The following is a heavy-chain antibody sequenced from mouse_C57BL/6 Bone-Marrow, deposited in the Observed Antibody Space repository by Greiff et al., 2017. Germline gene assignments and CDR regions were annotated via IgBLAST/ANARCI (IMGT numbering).Heavy chain of an antibody. CDR2: INPSSGYT. J-gene: IGHJ2*01. Sequence: VKLMESGAELARPGASVKMSCKASGYTFTSYTMHWVKQRPGQGLEWIGYINPSSGYTKYNQKFKDKATLTADKSSSTAYMQLSSLTSEDSAVYYCARYTTVNYFDYWGQGTTLTVSS. V-gene: IGHV1-4*01. CDR3: ARYTTVNYFDY. CDR1: GYTFTSYT. D-gene: IGHD1-1*01.